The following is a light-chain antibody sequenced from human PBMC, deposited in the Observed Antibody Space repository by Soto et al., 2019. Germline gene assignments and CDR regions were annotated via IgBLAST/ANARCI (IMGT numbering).Light chain of an antibody. J-gene: IGLJ2*01. CDR3: QSYDRTVTTVV. V-gene: IGLV1-40*01. CDR2: GNT. CDR1: SSNIGAGYH. Sequence: QSVLTQPPFLSGAPGQSVTISCTGSSSNIGAGYHVHWYQHTPGEAPQLLIYGNTNRPAGISDRFSGSKSGTSASLAITGLQAEDEADYFCQSYDRTVTTVVFGGGTKLTVL.